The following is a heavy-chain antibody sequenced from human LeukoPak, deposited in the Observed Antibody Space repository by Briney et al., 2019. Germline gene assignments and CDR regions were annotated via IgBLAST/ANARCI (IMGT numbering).Heavy chain of an antibody. V-gene: IGHV3-7*01. CDR1: GFTFSNYW. CDR2: IHQHGNEK. D-gene: IGHD2-8*01. Sequence: GGSLRLSCAASGFTFSNYWRSWVRQAPGKGLEWVASIHQHGNEKYFVDSVRGRFTISRDNAKNSLYLQMSSLRAEDTAVYYCATLNGPLFEYWGQGTLVTVSS. J-gene: IGHJ4*02. CDR3: ATLNGPLFEY.